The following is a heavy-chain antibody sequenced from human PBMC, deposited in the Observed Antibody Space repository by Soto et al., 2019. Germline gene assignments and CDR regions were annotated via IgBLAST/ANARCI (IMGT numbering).Heavy chain of an antibody. Sequence: PGGSLRLPFAPSGFTFNSYWMDLVRPAPGKGLVWVSRISGSGNSTYYADSVKGRFSFSRDNSKNTVYLQMNSLRVEDTAVYYCAKTAVGAKELFAYWGQGTLVTVSS. CDR1: GFTFNSYW. J-gene: IGHJ4*02. CDR3: AKTAVGAKELFAY. D-gene: IGHD1-26*01. CDR2: ISGSGNST. V-gene: IGHV3-23*01.